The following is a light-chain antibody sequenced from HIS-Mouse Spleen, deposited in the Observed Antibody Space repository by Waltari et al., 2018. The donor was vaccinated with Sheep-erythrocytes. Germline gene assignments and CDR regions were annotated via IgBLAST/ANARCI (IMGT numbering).Light chain of an antibody. Sequence: QSALTQPRSVSGSPGQSVTISCTGTSSDLGGYNSVSWYQQHPGKAPKLMIYDVSKRPSGVPDCFSGSKSGNTASLTISGLQAEDEADYYCCSYAGSYNHVFATGTKVTVL. CDR1: SSDLGGYNS. J-gene: IGLJ1*01. V-gene: IGLV2-11*01. CDR2: DVS. CDR3: CSYAGSYNHV.